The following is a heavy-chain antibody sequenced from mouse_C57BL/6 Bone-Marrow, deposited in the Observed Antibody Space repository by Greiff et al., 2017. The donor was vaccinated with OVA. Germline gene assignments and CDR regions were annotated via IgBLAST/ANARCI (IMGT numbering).Heavy chain of an antibody. V-gene: IGHV1-22*01. CDR1: GYTFTDYN. CDR2: INPNNGGT. J-gene: IGHJ4*01. CDR3: ARSTDYTDY. D-gene: IGHD2-4*01. Sequence: VQLKQSGPELVKPGASVKMSCKASGYTFTDYNMHWVKQSHGKSLEWIGYINPNNGGTSYNQKFKGKATLTVNKSSSTAYMELRRLTTEDSAVYYCARSTDYTDYWGQGTSVTVSS.